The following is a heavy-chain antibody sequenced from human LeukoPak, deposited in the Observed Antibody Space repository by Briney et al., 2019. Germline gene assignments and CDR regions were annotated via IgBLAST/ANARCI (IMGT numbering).Heavy chain of an antibody. CDR2: ISAYNGNT. J-gene: IGHJ4*02. Sequence: ASVKVPCKASGYTFTGYGISWVRQAPGQGLEWMAWISAYNGNTNYAQKLQGRVTMTTDTSTSTVYMELRSLSSDDTAVYYCARDCDRSGYYCYWGQGTLVTVSS. V-gene: IGHV1-18*01. D-gene: IGHD3-22*01. CDR3: ARDCDRSGYYCY. CDR1: GYTFTGYG.